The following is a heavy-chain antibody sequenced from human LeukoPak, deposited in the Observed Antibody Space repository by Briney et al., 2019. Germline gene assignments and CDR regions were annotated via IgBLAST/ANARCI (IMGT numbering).Heavy chain of an antibody. CDR1: GYTLTELS. CDR3: ATENPRWRWRLGELSTYDY. J-gene: IGHJ4*02. D-gene: IGHD3-16*02. CDR2: FDPEDGET. V-gene: IGHV1-24*01. Sequence: GASVKVSCKVSGYTLTELSMHWVRQAPGKGLEWMGGFDPEDGETIYAQKFQGRVTMTEDTSTDTAYMELSSLRSEDTAVYYCATENPRWRWRLGELSTYDYWGQGTLVTVSS.